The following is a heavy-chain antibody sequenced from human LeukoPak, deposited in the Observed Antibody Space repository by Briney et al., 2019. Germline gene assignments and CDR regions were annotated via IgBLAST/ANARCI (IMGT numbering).Heavy chain of an antibody. Sequence: SETLSPTCTVSGGSISNYHWSWIRQPPGKGLEWIGYIYYSGSTNYNPSLKSRVTISVDTSKNQFSLKLSSVTAADTAVYYCARTDNSGYHDYWGQGILVTVSS. J-gene: IGHJ4*02. CDR2: IYYSGST. CDR3: ARTDNSGYHDY. D-gene: IGHD3-22*01. V-gene: IGHV4-59*01. CDR1: GGSISNYH.